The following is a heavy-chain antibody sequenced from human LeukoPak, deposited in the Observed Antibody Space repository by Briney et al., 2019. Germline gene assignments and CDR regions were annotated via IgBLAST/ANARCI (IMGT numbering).Heavy chain of an antibody. CDR2: ISSSDNTI. CDR3: ARVHRGYSYGRLDY. J-gene: IGHJ4*02. CDR1: GFIFDNYA. Sequence: GGSLRLSCAASGFIFDNYAMNWVRQAPGKGLEWVSYISSSDNTIHYADSVKGRFTISRDNAKNSLYLEMNSLRDEDTAVYYCARVHRGYSYGRLDYWGQGTLVTVSS. D-gene: IGHD5-18*01. V-gene: IGHV3-48*02.